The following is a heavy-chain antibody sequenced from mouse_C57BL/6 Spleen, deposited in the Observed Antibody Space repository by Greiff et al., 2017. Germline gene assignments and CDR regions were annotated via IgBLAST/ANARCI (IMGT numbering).Heavy chain of an antibody. CDR2: INYDGSST. V-gene: IGHV5-16*01. Sequence: EVKLVESEGGLVQPGSSMKLSCTASGFTFSDYYMAWVRQVPEKGLEWVANINYDGSSTYYLDSLKSRFIISRDNAKNILYLQMSSLKSEDTATYDCARDYYSSSPWWYFDVWGTGTTVTVSS. CDR3: ARDYYSSSPWWYFDV. J-gene: IGHJ1*03. CDR1: GFTFSDYY. D-gene: IGHD1-1*01.